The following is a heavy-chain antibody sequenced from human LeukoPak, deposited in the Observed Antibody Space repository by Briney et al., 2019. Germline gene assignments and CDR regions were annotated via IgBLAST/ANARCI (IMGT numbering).Heavy chain of an antibody. D-gene: IGHD6-19*01. J-gene: IGHJ6*02. Sequence: ASVKVSCKASGYTFTSYDINWVRQATGQGLEWMGWMNPNSGNTGYAQKFQGRVTMTRNTSISTAYMGLSSLRSEDTAVYYCARSLSVLAVANYYYYGMDVWGQGTTVTVSS. V-gene: IGHV1-8*01. CDR2: MNPNSGNT. CDR1: GYTFTSYD. CDR3: ARSLSVLAVANYYYYGMDV.